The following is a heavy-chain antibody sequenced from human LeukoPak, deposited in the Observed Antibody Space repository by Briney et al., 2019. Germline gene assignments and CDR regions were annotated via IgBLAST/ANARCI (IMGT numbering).Heavy chain of an antibody. CDR2: IYRSGST. Sequence: SEPLSLTCSGSNYSISNSLYWGWLRQPPGKGLEWTWSIYRSGSTFYNPSLKSRVTISLDTSKNQFSLKLSSVTAADTAVYFCARGTYGYYMDVWGKGTTVTVSS. D-gene: IGHD4-17*01. V-gene: IGHV4-38-2*02. CDR3: ARGTYGYYMDV. J-gene: IGHJ6*03. CDR1: NYSISNSLY.